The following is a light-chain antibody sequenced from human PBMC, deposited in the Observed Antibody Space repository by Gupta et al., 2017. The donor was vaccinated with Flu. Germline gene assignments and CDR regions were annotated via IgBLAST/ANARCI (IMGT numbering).Light chain of an antibody. CDR3: KQYGSLLWT. J-gene: IGKJ1*01. CDR2: AAS. Sequence: EIVLAQSPGTLSRPPGARATLSCRASQSVRNSYLAWFQQKPGQAPRLLIYAASSRDTGIPDRVSGSGSGTNFTLNISRLEAEDFGMYYCKQYGSLLWTFGQGTKVEIK. V-gene: IGKV3-20*01. CDR1: QSVRNSY.